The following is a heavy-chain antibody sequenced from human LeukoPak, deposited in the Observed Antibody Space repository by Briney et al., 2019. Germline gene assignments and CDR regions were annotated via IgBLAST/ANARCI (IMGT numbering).Heavy chain of an antibody. CDR1: GITLSNYA. CDR3: AKRGIVIRGVLIIGFHKEAYYFDY. CDR2: ISESGGST. V-gene: IGHV3-23*01. J-gene: IGHJ4*02. Sequence: GGSLRLSCVVSGITLSNYAVSWVRQAPGKGLEWVSGISESGGSTNYADSVKGRFTISRDNSMNTVYLQMNSLRAEDTAVYFCAKRGIVIRGVLIIGFHKEAYYFDYWGQGILVTVSS. D-gene: IGHD3-10*01.